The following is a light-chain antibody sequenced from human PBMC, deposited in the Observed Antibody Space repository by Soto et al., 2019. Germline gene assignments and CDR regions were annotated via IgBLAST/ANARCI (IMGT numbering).Light chain of an antibody. CDR1: QRVSNNY. J-gene: IGKJ3*01. Sequence: EIVLTRSPGTLSLSPGERATLSCRASQRVSNNYLAWYQQKPGQAPRLLIYGASNRATGIPDRFSGSGSGTDFTLTISRLEPEDFAVYYCQQYGSSPRVTFGPGTKVDIK. CDR2: GAS. V-gene: IGKV3-20*01. CDR3: QQYGSSPRVT.